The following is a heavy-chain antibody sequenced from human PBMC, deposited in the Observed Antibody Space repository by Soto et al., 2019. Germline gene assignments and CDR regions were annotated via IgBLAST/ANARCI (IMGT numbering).Heavy chain of an antibody. CDR2: IYYSGST. D-gene: IGHD3-10*01. CDR1: GGSISSYY. V-gene: IGHV4-59*08. Sequence: SETLSLTCTVPGGSISSYYWSWIRQPPGKGLEWIGYIYYSGSTNYNPSLKSRVTISVDTSKNQFSLKLSSVTAADTAVYYCARKWVVWFGELKSSGWFDLRGQGTLVTVSS. CDR3: ARKWVVWFGELKSSGWFDL. J-gene: IGHJ5*02.